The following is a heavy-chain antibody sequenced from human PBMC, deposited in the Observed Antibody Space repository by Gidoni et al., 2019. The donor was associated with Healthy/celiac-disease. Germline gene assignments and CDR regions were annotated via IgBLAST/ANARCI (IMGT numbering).Heavy chain of an antibody. CDR3: AHCVVAREPPPNYYFDY. CDR2: IYWDDDK. CDR1: AFSLSTSGVG. Sequence: QITLKESGPTLVKPTQTPTLTCPFSAFSLSTSGVGVGWIRQPPGKALEWLALIYWDDDKRYSPSLKSRLTITKDTSKNQVVLTMTNMDPVDTATYYCAHCVVAREPPPNYYFDYWGQGTLVTVSS. J-gene: IGHJ4*02. V-gene: IGHV2-5*02. D-gene: IGHD2-15*01.